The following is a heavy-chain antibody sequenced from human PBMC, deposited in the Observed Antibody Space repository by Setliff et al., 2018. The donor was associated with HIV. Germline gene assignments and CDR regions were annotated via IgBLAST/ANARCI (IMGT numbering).Heavy chain of an antibody. CDR3: AREKGRYFDWSHTRDAFDI. D-gene: IGHD3-9*01. CDR2: IYSSGST. J-gene: IGHJ3*02. V-gene: IGHV4-59*11. CDR1: GGSISGHY. Sequence: PSETLSLTCTVSGGSISGHYWSWIWQPPGRGLEWIGYIYSSGSTNFNPPLQSRVTISVDTSKNQFSLNLSSVTAADTAVYYCAREKGRYFDWSHTRDAFDIWGQGTMVTVSS.